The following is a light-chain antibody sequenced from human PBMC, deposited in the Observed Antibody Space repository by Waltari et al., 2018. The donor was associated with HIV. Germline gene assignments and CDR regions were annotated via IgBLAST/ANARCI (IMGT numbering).Light chain of an antibody. CDR1: SNDVGGYKY. J-gene: IGLJ3*02. CDR2: EVS. Sequence: QSALTQPASVSGSPGQSITISCPGTSNDVGGYKYVSWYQQHPGKAPKVVIDEVSNRPSGVSNRFSGSKSGNTASLTISGLQAEDEADYYCSSYASTSTRVFGGGTKLTVL. V-gene: IGLV2-14*01. CDR3: SSYASTSTRV.